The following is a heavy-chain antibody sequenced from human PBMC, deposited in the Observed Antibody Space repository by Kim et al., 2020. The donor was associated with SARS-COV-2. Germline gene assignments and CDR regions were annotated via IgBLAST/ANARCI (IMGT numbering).Heavy chain of an antibody. CDR1: GYTFTSYD. D-gene: IGHD3-10*01. J-gene: IGHJ6*02. Sequence: ASVKVSCKASGYTFTSYDINWVRQATGQGLEWMGWMNPNSGNTGYAQKFQGRVTMTRNTSISTAYMELSSLRSEDTAVYYCARSRGDYYGSGRPFYYGMDVWGQGTTVTVSS. CDR3: ARSRGDYYGSGRPFYYGMDV. CDR2: MNPNSGNT. V-gene: IGHV1-8*01.